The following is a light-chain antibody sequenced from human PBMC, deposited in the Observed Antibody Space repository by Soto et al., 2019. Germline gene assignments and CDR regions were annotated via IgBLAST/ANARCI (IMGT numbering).Light chain of an antibody. CDR2: DAS. J-gene: IGKJ4*01. Sequence: EIVLTQSPATLSLSPGERATLSCRASQSVSSYLAWYQQTHGQAPRLLIYDASYRATGIPARLSGSGSGTEFTLTISSLEPEEFAVYSCQHRSAWPPRLTFGRGTKVEI. CDR3: QHRSAWPPRLT. CDR1: QSVSSY. V-gene: IGKV3-11*01.